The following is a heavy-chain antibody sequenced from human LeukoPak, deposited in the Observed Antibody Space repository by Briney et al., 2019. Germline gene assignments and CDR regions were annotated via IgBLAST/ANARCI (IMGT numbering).Heavy chain of an antibody. CDR2: FDPEDGET. CDR1: GYTLTELS. V-gene: IGHV1-24*01. Sequence: GASVKVSCKVSGYTLTELSMHWVRQAPGKGLEWMGGFDPEDGETIYAQKFQGRVTMTEDTSTDTAYMELSSLRSEDTAVYYCATLLSGYYDILTGYYKYFQHWGQGTLVTVSS. D-gene: IGHD3-9*01. CDR3: ATLLSGYYDILTGYYKYFQH. J-gene: IGHJ1*01.